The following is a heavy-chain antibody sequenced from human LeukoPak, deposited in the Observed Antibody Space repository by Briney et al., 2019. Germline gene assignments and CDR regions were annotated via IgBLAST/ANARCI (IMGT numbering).Heavy chain of an antibody. D-gene: IGHD1-1*01. CDR2: IYHSGST. CDR1: GYSLSSGYY. Sequence: SETLSLTCTVSGYSLSSGYYWGWIRQPPGKGLEWIGSIYHSGSTYYNPSLKSRVTISVDTSKNQFSLKVSSVTAADTAVYYCARATAGTTLFEGIDYWGQGTLVTASS. J-gene: IGHJ4*02. CDR3: ARATAGTTLFEGIDY. V-gene: IGHV4-38-2*02.